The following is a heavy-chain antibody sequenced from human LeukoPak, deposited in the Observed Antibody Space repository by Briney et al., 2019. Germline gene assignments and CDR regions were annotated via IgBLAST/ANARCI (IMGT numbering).Heavy chain of an antibody. CDR3: AREPVLRFLEWLPSAYMDV. CDR2: INPNSGGK. V-gene: IGHV1-2*02. CDR1: GYTFTGYY. Sequence: ASVKVSFKASGYTFTGYYMHWVRQAPGQGLEWMGWINPNSGGKNYAQKFQGRVTMTRDTSISTAYLELSRLRSDDTAVYYCAREPVLRFLEWLPSAYMDVWGKGTTVTVSS. D-gene: IGHD3-3*01. J-gene: IGHJ6*03.